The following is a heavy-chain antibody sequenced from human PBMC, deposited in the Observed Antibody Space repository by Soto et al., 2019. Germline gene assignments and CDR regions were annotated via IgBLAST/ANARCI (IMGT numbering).Heavy chain of an antibody. CDR2: ISAYNGNT. J-gene: IGHJ5*02. V-gene: IGHV1-18*01. CDR3: AGKSCSGGSGSQNWFAP. Sequence: GASVKVSCKASGYTFTSYGISWVRQAPGQGLEWMGWISAYNGNTNYAQKLQGRVTMTSDTSTSTASLERRSLRSDDTALFFCAGKSCSGGSGSQNWFAPGGQGTRVTVP. D-gene: IGHD2-15*01. CDR1: GYTFTSYG.